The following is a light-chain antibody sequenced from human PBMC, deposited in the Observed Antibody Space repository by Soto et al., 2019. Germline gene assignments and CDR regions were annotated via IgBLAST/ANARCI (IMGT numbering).Light chain of an antibody. CDR2: EVS. CDR3: SSYAGSPVV. J-gene: IGLJ2*01. Sequence: QSVLTQPPSPSGSPGQSVTISCTGTSSDVGGYNYVSWYQQHPGKAPKLMIYEVSKRPSGVPDRFSGSKSGNTASLTVSGLQAEDEADYYCSSYAGSPVVFGGGTKLTVL. V-gene: IGLV2-8*01. CDR1: SSDVGGYNY.